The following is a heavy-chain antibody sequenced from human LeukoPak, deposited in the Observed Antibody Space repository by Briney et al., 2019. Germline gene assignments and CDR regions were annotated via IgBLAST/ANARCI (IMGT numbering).Heavy chain of an antibody. J-gene: IGHJ4*02. V-gene: IGHV3-48*01. D-gene: IGHD1-14*01. CDR3: ASYNWNHYYFDY. CDR2: ISSSSSTI. CDR1: GFTFSSYS. Sequence: VGSLRLSCAASGFTFSSYSINWVRQAPGKGLEWVSYISSSSSTIYYADSVKGRFTISRDNAKNSLYLQMNSLRAEDTAVYYCASYNWNHYYFDYWGQGTLVTVSS.